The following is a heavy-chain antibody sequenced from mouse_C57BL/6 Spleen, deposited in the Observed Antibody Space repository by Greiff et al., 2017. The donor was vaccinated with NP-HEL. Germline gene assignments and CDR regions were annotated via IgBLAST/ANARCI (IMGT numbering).Heavy chain of an antibody. Sequence: VQLQQSGPELVKPGASVKISCKASGYSFTDYNMNWVKQSNGKSLEWIGVINPGSGGTNYNEKFKGKATLTADKSSSTAYMQLSSLTSEDSAVYFCARGYDGYYYAMDYWGQGTSVTVSS. J-gene: IGHJ4*01. CDR3: ARGYDGYYYAMDY. CDR1: GYSFTDYN. V-gene: IGHV1-39*01. D-gene: IGHD2-3*01. CDR2: INPGSGGT.